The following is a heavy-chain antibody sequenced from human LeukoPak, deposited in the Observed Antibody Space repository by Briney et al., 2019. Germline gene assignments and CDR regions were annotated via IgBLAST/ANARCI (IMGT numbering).Heavy chain of an antibody. CDR2: IYYSGTT. CDR3: ARGEFRFLEWPSPHDYYYYMDV. CDR1: GGSISSSSYY. Sequence: KSSETLSLTCTVSGGSISSSSYYWSWIRQPPGKGLEWIGYIYYSGTTNYNPSLNSRVTISVDTSKNQFSLKLSSVTAADTAVYYCARGEFRFLEWPSPHDYYYYMDVWGKGTTVTVSS. V-gene: IGHV4-61*05. J-gene: IGHJ6*03. D-gene: IGHD3-3*01.